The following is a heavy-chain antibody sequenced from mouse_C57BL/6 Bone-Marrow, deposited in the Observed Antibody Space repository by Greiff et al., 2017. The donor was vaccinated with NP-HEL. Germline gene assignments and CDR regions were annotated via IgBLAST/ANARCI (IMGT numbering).Heavy chain of an antibody. V-gene: IGHV1-66*01. D-gene: IGHD2-5*01. Sequence: QVQLQQSGPELVKPGASVKISCKASGYSFTSYYIHWVKQRPGQGLEWIGWIYPGSGNTKYNEKFKGKATLTADTSSSTAYMQLSSLTSEDSAVYYCARDYSSPFAYWGQGTLVTVSA. CDR2: IYPGSGNT. CDR1: GYSFTSYY. CDR3: ARDYSSPFAY. J-gene: IGHJ3*01.